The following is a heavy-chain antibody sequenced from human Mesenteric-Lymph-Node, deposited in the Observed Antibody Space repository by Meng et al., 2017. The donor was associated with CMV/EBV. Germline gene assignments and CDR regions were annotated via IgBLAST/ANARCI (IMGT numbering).Heavy chain of an antibody. CDR2: ISSSGSTI. CDR3: ARDDGGNSVLDN. V-gene: IGHV3-11*01. Sequence: QVQLVESGGGLVKPGGSLRLSCAASGFTFSDYYMSWIRQAPGKGLEWVSYISSSGSTIDYADSVVGRFTISRDNAKNSVSLQMNSLRVEDTAVYYRARDDGGNSVLDNWGQGTLVTVSS. CDR1: GFTFSDYY. D-gene: IGHD4-23*01. J-gene: IGHJ4*02.